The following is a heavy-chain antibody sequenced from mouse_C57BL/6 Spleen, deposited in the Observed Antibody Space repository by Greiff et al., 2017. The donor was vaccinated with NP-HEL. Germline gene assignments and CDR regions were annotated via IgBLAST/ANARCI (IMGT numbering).Heavy chain of an antibody. J-gene: IGHJ4*01. CDR1: GFSLTSYG. V-gene: IGHV2-5*01. CDR3: AKNGDYYSNYVDAMDY. D-gene: IGHD2-5*01. CDR2: IWRGGST. Sequence: VQVVESGPGLVQPSQSLSITCTVSGFSLTSYGVHWVRQSPGKGLEWLGVIWRGGSTDYNAAFMSRLSITKDNSKSQVFFKMNSLQADDTAIYYCAKNGDYYSNYVDAMDYWGQGTSVTVSS.